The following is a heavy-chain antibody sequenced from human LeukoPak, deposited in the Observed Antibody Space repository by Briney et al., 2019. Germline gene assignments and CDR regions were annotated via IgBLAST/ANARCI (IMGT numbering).Heavy chain of an antibody. CDR2: ISYDGSNK. Sequence: PGGSLRLSCAASGFTFSSYGMHWVRQAPGKGLEWVAVISYDGSNKYYADSVKGRFTISRDNSKNTLYLQMNSLRAEDTAVYYCAHIGPYCGGDCYSKYYFDYWGQGTLVTVSS. V-gene: IGHV3-30*03. D-gene: IGHD2-21*02. CDR1: GFTFSSYG. CDR3: AHIGPYCGGDCYSKYYFDY. J-gene: IGHJ4*02.